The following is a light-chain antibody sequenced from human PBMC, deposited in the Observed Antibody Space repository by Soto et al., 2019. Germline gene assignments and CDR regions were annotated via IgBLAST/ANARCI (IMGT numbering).Light chain of an antibody. CDR1: TGTVTSGHY. J-gene: IGLJ3*02. V-gene: IGLV7-46*01. CDR3: LLSYSGARV. CDR2: NTS. Sequence: QAVVTQEPSLTVSPGGTVTLTCDSSTGTVTSGHYPYWFHQKPGQAPRTLVYNTSDKHSWTPARFSGSLLGGKAALTLSGAQPEDEADFYCLLSYSGARVFGGGTKLTVL.